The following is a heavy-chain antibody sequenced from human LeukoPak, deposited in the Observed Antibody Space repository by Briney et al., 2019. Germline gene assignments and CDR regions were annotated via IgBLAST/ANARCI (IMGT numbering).Heavy chain of an antibody. D-gene: IGHD5-12*01. Sequence: ASVKVSCKASDYTFTSYGISWVRQAPGQGLEWMGWISAYNGNTNYAQKLQGRVTMTTDTSTSTAYMELRSLRSDDTAMYYCARVGSVDIVATTDYYYYGMDVWGQGTTVTVSS. J-gene: IGHJ6*02. CDR3: ARVGSVDIVATTDYYYYGMDV. CDR1: DYTFTSYG. CDR2: ISAYNGNT. V-gene: IGHV1-18*01.